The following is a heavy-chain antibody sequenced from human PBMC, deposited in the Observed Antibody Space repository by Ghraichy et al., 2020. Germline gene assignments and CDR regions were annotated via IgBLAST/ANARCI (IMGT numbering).Heavy chain of an antibody. CDR1: GFTVSSNY. CDR2: IYSGGST. V-gene: IGHV3-53*01. J-gene: IGHJ6*02. CDR3: AREGYGMDV. Sequence: GESLNIPCAASGFTVSSNYMSWVRQAPGKGLEWVSVIYSGGSTYYADSVKGRFTISRDNSKNTLYLQMNSLRAEDTAVYYCAREGYGMDVWGQGTTVTVSS.